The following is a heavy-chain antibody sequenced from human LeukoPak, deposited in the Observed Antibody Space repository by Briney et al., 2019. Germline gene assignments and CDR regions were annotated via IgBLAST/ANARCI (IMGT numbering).Heavy chain of an antibody. Sequence: SETLSLTCAVSGYSISSGYYWGWIRQPPGKGLEWLGSIYHSGSTYYNPSLKSRVTISVDTSKNQFSLKLSSVTAADTAVYYCARVGAIGYCSSTSCYTEHNWFDPWGQGTLVTVSS. CDR2: IYHSGST. CDR1: GYSISSGYY. CDR3: ARVGAIGYCSSTSCYTEHNWFDP. D-gene: IGHD2-2*02. J-gene: IGHJ5*02. V-gene: IGHV4-38-2*01.